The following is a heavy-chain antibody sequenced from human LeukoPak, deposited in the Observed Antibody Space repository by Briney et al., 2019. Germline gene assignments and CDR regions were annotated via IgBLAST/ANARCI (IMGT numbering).Heavy chain of an antibody. J-gene: IGHJ3*02. V-gene: IGHV1-24*01. CDR2: FDPEDGET. CDR1: GYTLTELS. CDR3: ATGVVPLRGDAFDI. Sequence: GASVKVSCKVSGYTLTELSMHWVRQAPGKGLEWMGGFDPEDGETIYAQKFQGRVTMTEDTSTDTAYMELSSLRSEDTAVYYCATGVVPLRGDAFDIWGQGTMVAVSS.